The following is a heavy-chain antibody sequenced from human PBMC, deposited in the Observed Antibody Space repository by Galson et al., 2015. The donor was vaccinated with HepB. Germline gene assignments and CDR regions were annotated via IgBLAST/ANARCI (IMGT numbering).Heavy chain of an antibody. CDR2: ISHDGNHK. V-gene: IGHV3-30*04. CDR1: GFIFSSYA. Sequence: SLRLSCAASGFIFSSYAIHWVRQAPGKGLEWVAVISHDGNHKYYSDSLKGRFTVSRDNSKNTLYLQMNSLRAEDTAVYYCARTLAAVARAYFDYWGQGTLVTVSS. D-gene: IGHD6-13*01. J-gene: IGHJ4*02. CDR3: ARTLAAVARAYFDY.